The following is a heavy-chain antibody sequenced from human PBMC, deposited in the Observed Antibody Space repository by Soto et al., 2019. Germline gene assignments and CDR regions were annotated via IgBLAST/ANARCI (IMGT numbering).Heavy chain of an antibody. V-gene: IGHV3-30*04. Sequence: QVHLVESGGGVVQPGRSLRLSCAASGFTFSNYVMHWVRQAPGKGLEWMAITSDDESRRYYADSVRGRFTISRDNSKNTLYLEMNSLRDEDTALFYCARGSGSGSFLIDYWGQGILVTVSS. CDR3: ARGSGSGSFLIDY. CDR2: TSDDESRR. J-gene: IGHJ4*02. CDR1: GFTFSNYV. D-gene: IGHD3-10*01.